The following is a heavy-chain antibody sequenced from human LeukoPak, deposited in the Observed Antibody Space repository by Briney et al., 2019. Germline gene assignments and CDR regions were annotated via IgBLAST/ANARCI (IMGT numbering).Heavy chain of an antibody. Sequence: GGSLRLSCAASGFTFSSYAMTWVRQAPGRGLEWVSAVSRSGDSTYYADSVKGRFTISRDNSKNTLYLQMNSLRAEDTALYYCAKDLIAVGDGYYFDYWGQGTLVTVCS. D-gene: IGHD6-19*01. CDR3: AKDLIAVGDGYYFDY. V-gene: IGHV3-23*01. CDR1: GFTFSSYA. J-gene: IGHJ4*02. CDR2: VSRSGDST.